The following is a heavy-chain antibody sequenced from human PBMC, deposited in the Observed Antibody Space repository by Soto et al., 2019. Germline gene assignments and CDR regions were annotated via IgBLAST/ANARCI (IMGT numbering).Heavy chain of an antibody. J-gene: IGHJ6*02. V-gene: IGHV1-69*06. Sequence: QVQLVQSGAEVKKPGSSVKVSCKASGGTFSSYAISWVRQAPGQGLEWMGGIIPIFGTANYAQKFQGRVTITANNTTITGYMELSSLRCEDRAVYYCARYGTVTTLLPDYYGMDVWGQGTTVTVSS. D-gene: IGHD4-17*01. CDR2: IIPIFGTA. CDR1: GGTFSSYA. CDR3: ARYGTVTTLLPDYYGMDV.